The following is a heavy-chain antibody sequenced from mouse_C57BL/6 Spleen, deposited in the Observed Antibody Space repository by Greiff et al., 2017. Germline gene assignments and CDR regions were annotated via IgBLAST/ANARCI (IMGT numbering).Heavy chain of an antibody. CDR2: IDPSDSYT. V-gene: IGHV1-69*01. Sequence: VQLQQSGAELVMPGASVKLSCKASGYTFTSYWMHWVKQRPGQGLEWIGEIDPSDSYTNYNQKFKGKSTLTVDKSSSTAYMQLSSLTSEDSAVYYCARRGYDDYAMDYWGQGTSVTVSS. CDR3: ARRGYDDYAMDY. D-gene: IGHD2-2*01. J-gene: IGHJ4*01. CDR1: GYTFTSYW.